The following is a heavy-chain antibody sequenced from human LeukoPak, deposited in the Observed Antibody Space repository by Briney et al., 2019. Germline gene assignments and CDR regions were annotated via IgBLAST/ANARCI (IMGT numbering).Heavy chain of an antibody. CDR2: MNPNSGNT. CDR1: GYTFTSYD. V-gene: IGHV1-8*01. D-gene: IGHD3-10*01. Sequence: ASVKVSCKASGYTFTSYDINWVRQATGQGLEWMGWMNPNSGNTGYAQKFQGRVTMTRNTSISTAYMELSSLRSEDTAVYYCARGGNYCGSGSYYTEYNWFDPWGQGTLVTVSS. CDR3: ARGGNYCGSGSYYTEYNWFDP. J-gene: IGHJ5*02.